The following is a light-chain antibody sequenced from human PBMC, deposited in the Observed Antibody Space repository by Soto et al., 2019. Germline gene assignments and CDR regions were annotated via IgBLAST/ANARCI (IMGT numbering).Light chain of an antibody. CDR3: CSYTSSTTPL. CDR1: SSDVGGYHY. CDR2: EVS. Sequence: QSALTQPASVSGSPGQSITISCTGSSSDVGGYHYVSWYQQYPGEAPKPLISEVSNRPSGVSNRFSGSKSGNTASLTISGLQAEDEADYYCCSYTSSTTPLFGGGTKLTVL. V-gene: IGLV2-14*01. J-gene: IGLJ2*01.